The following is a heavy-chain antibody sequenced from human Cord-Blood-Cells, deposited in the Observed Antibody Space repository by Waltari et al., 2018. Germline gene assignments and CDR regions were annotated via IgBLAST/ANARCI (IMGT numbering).Heavy chain of an antibody. Sequence: QVQLQESGPGLVKPSGTLSLTCAVSGGSISSSNWWSWVRQPPGKGLEWIGEIYHSGSTNYNPSLKSRVNIAVDKSKNQCSLKLSSVTAADTAVYYCARVDWGGSGSFYAFDIWGQGTMVTVSS. V-gene: IGHV4-4*02. D-gene: IGHD3-10*01. CDR1: GGSISSSNW. J-gene: IGHJ3*02. CDR2: IYHSGST. CDR3: ARVDWGGSGSFYAFDI.